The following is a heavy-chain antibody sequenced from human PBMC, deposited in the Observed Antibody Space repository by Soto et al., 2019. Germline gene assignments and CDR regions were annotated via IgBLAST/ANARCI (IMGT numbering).Heavy chain of an antibody. D-gene: IGHD1-26*01. CDR3: ARGGSLNWYFDL. J-gene: IGHJ2*01. Sequence: EVQLVESGGGLVQPGGSLRLSCAASGFTFSSYSMHWVRHAPGKGLVWVSRINSDGSSTSYADSVKGRFTISRDNAKNTLYLQMNSLRAEDTAVYYCARGGSLNWYFDLWGRGTLVTVSS. V-gene: IGHV3-74*01. CDR2: INSDGSST. CDR1: GFTFSSYS.